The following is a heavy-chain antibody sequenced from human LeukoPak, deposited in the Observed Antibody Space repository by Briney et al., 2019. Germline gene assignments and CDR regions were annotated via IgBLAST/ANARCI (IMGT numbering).Heavy chain of an antibody. CDR3: ARASAYDSVWGSNRYGSNPFDI. Sequence: SVKVSCKASGGTFIGYAISWVRQAPGQGLEWIGGIMPMFRTTNYAPKFQDRVTVTTDEATNTAYMEMRSMRSEDTALYYCARASAYDSVWGSNRYGSNPFDIWGQGTMVTVSS. D-gene: IGHD3-16*02. CDR2: IMPMFRTT. J-gene: IGHJ3*02. CDR1: GGTFIGYA. V-gene: IGHV1-69*05.